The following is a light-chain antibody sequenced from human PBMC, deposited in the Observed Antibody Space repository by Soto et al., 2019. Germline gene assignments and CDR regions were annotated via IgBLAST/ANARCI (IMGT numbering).Light chain of an antibody. V-gene: IGKV3-20*01. CDR1: QSVSSSY. CDR2: GAS. J-gene: IGKJ1*01. Sequence: EIGLTQSPGTLSLSPGERASLSCRASQSVSSSYLAWYQQKPGQATRLLIYGASSMATGIPDRFSGSGSGTDFTLTISRLEAEDFAVYYCQQYGSAPTFGQGTKVEIK. CDR3: QQYGSAPT.